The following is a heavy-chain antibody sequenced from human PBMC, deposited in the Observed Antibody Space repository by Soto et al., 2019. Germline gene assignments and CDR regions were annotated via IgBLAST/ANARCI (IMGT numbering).Heavy chain of an antibody. V-gene: IGHV3-73*01. D-gene: IGHD3-22*01. CDR2: IRDRANNYAT. J-gene: IGHJ4*02. Sequence: GGSLRLSCEASGFIFGGSAIHWVRQASGKGLEWLGRIRDRANNYATAYAASVNGRFTISRDDSKSTAYLQMDSLKIEDTTRYYCTGPLYFYDSSGSDYWGQGTLVTVYS. CDR1: GFIFGGSA. CDR3: TGPLYFYDSSGSDY.